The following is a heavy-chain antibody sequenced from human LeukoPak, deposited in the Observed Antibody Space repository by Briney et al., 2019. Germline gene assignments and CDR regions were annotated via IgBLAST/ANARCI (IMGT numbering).Heavy chain of an antibody. J-gene: IGHJ6*02. CDR3: ARRYCSNSCYQMDI. V-gene: IGHV5-51*01. Sequence: GESLKISCEGSGYSFNSYWIGWVRQMPGKGLEWMGFIYPSDSDTRYSPSFRGQVTISADKSISTAYLQWSSLKASDTAMYYCARRYCSNSCYQMDIWGQGTTVTVSS. D-gene: IGHD2-2*01. CDR2: IYPSDSDT. CDR1: GYSFNSYW.